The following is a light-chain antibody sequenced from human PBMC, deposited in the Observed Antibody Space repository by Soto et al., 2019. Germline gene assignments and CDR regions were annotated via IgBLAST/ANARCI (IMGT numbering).Light chain of an antibody. V-gene: IGKV3-20*01. J-gene: IGKJ1*01. CDR1: QSVSSTY. CDR3: QQFSSTPWT. CDR2: DAS. Sequence: EIVLTQSPGTLSLSPGERATLSCRASQSVSSTYLAWYQQKPGRAPRLLIYDASSRATGITDRFSGSGPGTDFALTISRLEPEDFAVYYCQQFSSTPWTFGQGTEVEIK.